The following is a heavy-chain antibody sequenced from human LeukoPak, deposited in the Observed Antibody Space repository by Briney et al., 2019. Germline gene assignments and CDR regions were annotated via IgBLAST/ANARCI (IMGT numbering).Heavy chain of an antibody. J-gene: IGHJ4*02. Sequence: SETLSLTCAVYGGSFSGYYWSWIRQPPGKGLEWIGEINHSGSTNYNPSLKSRVTISVDTSKNQFSLKLSSVTAADTAVYYCARGRGYCSGGSCYHIDYWGQGTLVAVSS. CDR1: GGSFSGYY. V-gene: IGHV4-34*01. CDR3: ARGRGYCSGGSCYHIDY. CDR2: INHSGST. D-gene: IGHD2-15*01.